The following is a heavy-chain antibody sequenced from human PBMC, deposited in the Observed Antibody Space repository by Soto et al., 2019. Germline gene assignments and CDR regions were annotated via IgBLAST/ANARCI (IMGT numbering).Heavy chain of an antibody. CDR2: IYYSGST. Sequence: SETLSLTCTVSGGSISSYYWSWIRQPPGKGLEWIGYIYYSGSTNYNPSLKSRVTISVDTSKNQFSLKLSSVTAADTAVYYCARAGSWDWFDPWGQGTLVTVSS. D-gene: IGHD3-16*01. J-gene: IGHJ5*02. CDR3: ARAGSWDWFDP. CDR1: GGSISSYY. V-gene: IGHV4-59*01.